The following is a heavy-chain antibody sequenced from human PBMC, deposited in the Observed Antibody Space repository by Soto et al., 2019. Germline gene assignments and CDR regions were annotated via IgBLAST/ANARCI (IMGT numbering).Heavy chain of an antibody. CDR2: ISYDGSNK. D-gene: IGHD1-7*01. Sequence: QVQLVESGGGVVQPGRSLRLSCAASGFTFSSYAMHWVRQAPGKGLEWVAVISYDGSNKYYADSVKGRFTISRDNSKNALYLQTNSLRAEDTAVYYCARDRNCLDYWGRVTVVAVSS. CDR1: GFTFSSYA. CDR3: ARDRNCLDY. J-gene: IGHJ4*01. V-gene: IGHV3-30-3*01.